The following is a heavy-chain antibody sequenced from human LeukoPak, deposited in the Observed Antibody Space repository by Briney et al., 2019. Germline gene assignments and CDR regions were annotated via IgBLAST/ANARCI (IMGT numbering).Heavy chain of an antibody. J-gene: IGHJ4*02. CDR1: GGSFSDYY. V-gene: IGHV4-34*01. CDR2: INHSGST. D-gene: IGHD3-22*01. Sequence: PSETLSLTCTVYGGSFSDYYWSWIRQPPGKGLEWIGGINHSGSTNYSPSLKSRVTISVDTSNNQFSLKLSSVTAADTAVYYCARGGRSYYDSSGYYYSWGQGILVTVSS. CDR3: ARGGRSYYDSSGYYYS.